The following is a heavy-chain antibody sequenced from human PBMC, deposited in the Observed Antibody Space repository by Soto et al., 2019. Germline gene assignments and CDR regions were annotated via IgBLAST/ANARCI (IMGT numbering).Heavy chain of an antibody. J-gene: IGHJ4*02. CDR2: ISGSGGST. V-gene: IGHV3-23*01. Sequence: EVRLLESGGGLVQPGGSLRLSCAASGFTFSSYAMSWVRQAPGKGLEWVSAISGSGGSTYYADSVKGRFTISRDNSKNTLYLQINSLRAEDTAVYYCAKSTVTPFGYFDYWGQGTLVTVSS. D-gene: IGHD3-16*01. CDR1: GFTFSSYA. CDR3: AKSTVTPFGYFDY.